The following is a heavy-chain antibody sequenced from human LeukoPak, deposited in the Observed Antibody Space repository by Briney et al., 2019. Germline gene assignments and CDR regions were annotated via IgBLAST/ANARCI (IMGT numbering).Heavy chain of an antibody. CDR3: ASAPYTNSADF. CDR2: VIHRGSP. CDR1: GGSFSGSY. J-gene: IGHJ4*02. D-gene: IGHD6-13*01. Sequence: TSETLSLTCAVYGGSFSGSYWSWLRQPPGKGLEWIGEVIHRGSPTYNPYLKSRVTMSIDTSKNQFSLKLTSVTAADTAVYYCASAPYTNSADFWGPGTLVTVSS. V-gene: IGHV4-34*12.